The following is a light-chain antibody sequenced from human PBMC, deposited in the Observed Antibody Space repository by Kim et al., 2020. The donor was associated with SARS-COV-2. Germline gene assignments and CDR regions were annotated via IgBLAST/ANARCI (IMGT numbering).Light chain of an antibody. CDR1: SGHNTYA. CDR2: VNSDGSH. V-gene: IGLV4-69*01. J-gene: IGLJ3*02. CDR3: QTWGTGIQVL. Sequence: QPVLTQSPSASASLGTSVKLTCTLTSGHNTYAIAWHQQRPEKGPRYLMKVNSDGSHKKGDGIPDRFSGSSSGAERYLIISSLQSEDEADYYCQTWGTGIQVLFGGGTQLTVL.